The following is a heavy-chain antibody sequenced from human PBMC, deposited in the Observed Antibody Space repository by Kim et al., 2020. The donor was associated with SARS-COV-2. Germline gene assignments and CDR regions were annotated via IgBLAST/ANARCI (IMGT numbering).Heavy chain of an antibody. J-gene: IGHJ4*02. V-gene: IGHV3-15*01. D-gene: IGHD3-22*01. CDR3: TNLAEVTMIVVSKQVNKSPDY. CDR1: GFTFSNAW. Sequence: GGSLRLSCAASGFTFSNAWMSWVRQAPGKGLEWVGRIKSKTDGGTTDYAAPVKGRFTISRDDSKNTLYLQMNSLKTEDTAVYYCTNLAEVTMIVVSKQVNKSPDYWGQGTLVTVSS. CDR2: IKSKTDGGTT.